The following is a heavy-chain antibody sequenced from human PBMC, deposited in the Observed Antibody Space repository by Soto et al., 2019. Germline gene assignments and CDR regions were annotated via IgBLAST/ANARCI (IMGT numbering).Heavy chain of an antibody. Sequence: GGSLRLSCAASGFTFSGHWMSWVRQAPGKGLEWVAKIRQDGSEKYYVDSVRGRFTISRDNAKSSLYLQMNSLRADDTAVYYCARDGYSYALDVWGQGTTVTVSS. J-gene: IGHJ6*02. CDR3: ARDGYSYALDV. CDR1: GFTFSGHW. CDR2: IRQDGSEK. V-gene: IGHV3-7*01.